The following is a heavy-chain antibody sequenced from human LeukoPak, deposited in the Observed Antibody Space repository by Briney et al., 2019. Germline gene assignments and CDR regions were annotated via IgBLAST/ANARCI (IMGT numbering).Heavy chain of an antibody. CDR2: IYPGDSDN. Sequence: GESLKISCQGSGYTFTHYWIGWVRQVPGKGLEWMGIIYPGDSDNQYSPSFQGQVTISADKSISTAYLQWSSLQASSTAMYYCARRESSGSIDDWGQGTLVTVSS. CDR3: ARRESSGSIDD. D-gene: IGHD6-19*01. CDR1: GYTFTHYW. V-gene: IGHV5-51*01. J-gene: IGHJ4*02.